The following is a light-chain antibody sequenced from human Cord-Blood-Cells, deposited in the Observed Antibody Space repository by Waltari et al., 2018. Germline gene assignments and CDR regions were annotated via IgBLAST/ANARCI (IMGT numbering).Light chain of an antibody. Sequence: RGNQSPSSRPECRGDRGTITCRASQCISIYLAWYQQKPGKAPKLLIYAASTLQSGVPSRFSGSGSGTDFTLTISCLQSEDFATYYCQQYYSYPWTFGQGTKVEIK. CDR3: QQYYSYPWT. CDR2: AAS. CDR1: QCISIY. J-gene: IGKJ1*01. V-gene: IGKV1-8*01.